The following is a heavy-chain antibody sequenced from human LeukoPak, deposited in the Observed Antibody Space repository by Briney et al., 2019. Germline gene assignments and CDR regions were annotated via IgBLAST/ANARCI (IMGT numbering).Heavy chain of an antibody. J-gene: IGHJ4*02. CDR3: AKDRPWLGTVTTGFDY. Sequence: GGSLRLSCAASGLTFSSYAMSWVRQAPGKGLEWVSAISGSGGSTYYADSVKGRFTISRDNSKNTLYLQMNSLRVEDTAVYYCAKDRPWLGTVTTGFDYWGQGTLVTVSS. CDR2: ISGSGGST. V-gene: IGHV3-23*01. D-gene: IGHD4-17*01. CDR1: GLTFSSYA.